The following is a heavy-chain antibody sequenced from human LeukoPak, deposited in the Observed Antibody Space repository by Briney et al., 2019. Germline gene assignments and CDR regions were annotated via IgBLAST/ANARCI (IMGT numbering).Heavy chain of an antibody. CDR2: INPSGGST. D-gene: IGHD3-9*01. V-gene: IGHV1-46*01. CDR1: GYTFTSYY. CDR3: ARGDDKILTGYLFDY. Sequence: ASVKVSCKASGYTFTSYYMHWVRQAPGLGLEWMGIINPSGGSTSYAQKFQGRVTMTRDTSTSTVYMELSSLRSEDTAVYYCARGDDKILTGYLFDYWGQGTLVTVSS. J-gene: IGHJ4*02.